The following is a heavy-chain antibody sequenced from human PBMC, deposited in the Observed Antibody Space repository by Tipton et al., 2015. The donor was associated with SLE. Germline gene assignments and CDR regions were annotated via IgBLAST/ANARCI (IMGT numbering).Heavy chain of an antibody. CDR3: ARGYSSSWLYYYGMDV. CDR2: IYYGGST. V-gene: IGHV4-39*07. Sequence: TLSLTCTVSGGSISTGSYYWGWIRQPPGRGLEWIGSIYYGGSTYYNPSLESRVTISVDTSKNQFSLKVSSVTAADTAVYYCARGYSSSWLYYYGMDVWGQGTTVTVSS. J-gene: IGHJ6*02. D-gene: IGHD6-13*01. CDR1: GGSISTGSYY.